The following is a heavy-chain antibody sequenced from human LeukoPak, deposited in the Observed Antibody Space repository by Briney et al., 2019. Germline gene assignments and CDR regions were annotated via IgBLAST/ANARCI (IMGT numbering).Heavy chain of an antibody. Sequence: PGGSLRLSCAASGFTVSSNYMSRVRQAPGKGLECVSVIYSGGSTYYADSVKGRFTISRDNSKNTLYLQMNSLRAEDTAVYYCASDRYYYDSSGYYSHYWYFDLWGRGILVTVSS. CDR2: IYSGGST. V-gene: IGHV3-53*01. CDR3: ASDRYYYDSSGYYSHYWYFDL. J-gene: IGHJ2*01. D-gene: IGHD3-22*01. CDR1: GFTVSSNY.